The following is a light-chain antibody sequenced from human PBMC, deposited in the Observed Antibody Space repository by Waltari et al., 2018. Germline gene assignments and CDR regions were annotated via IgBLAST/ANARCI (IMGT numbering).Light chain of an antibody. CDR2: KAS. CDR1: QSISSW. CDR3: QQYNREWT. V-gene: IGKV1-5*03. J-gene: IGKJ1*01. Sequence: DIQMTQSPSTMSASVGDRVTITCRASQSISSWCAWYQQKPGKAPKLLIYKASSLESGVPSRFSGSGSGTEFTLTISSLQPDDFATYYCQQYNREWTFGQGTKVEIK.